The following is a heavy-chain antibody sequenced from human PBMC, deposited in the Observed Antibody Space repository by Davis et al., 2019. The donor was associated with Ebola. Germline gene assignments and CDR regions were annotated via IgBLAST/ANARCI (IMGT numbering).Heavy chain of an antibody. D-gene: IGHD2/OR15-2a*01. J-gene: IGHJ6*02. V-gene: IGHV1-46*02. CDR3: AKEGHSNPFYLYYGMDV. CDR1: GYTFNSYY. Sequence: ASVKVSCKASGYTFNSYYIHWVRQAPGQGLEWMGIINPSGGSTTYAQKFQGRVTMSRDTSKHTLYLQMDSLRAEDTAVYYCAKEGHSNPFYLYYGMDVWGQGTTVTVS. CDR2: INPSGGST.